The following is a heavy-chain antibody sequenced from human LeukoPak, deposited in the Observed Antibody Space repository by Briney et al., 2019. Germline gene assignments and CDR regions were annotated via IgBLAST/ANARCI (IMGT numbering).Heavy chain of an antibody. J-gene: IGHJ6*02. V-gene: IGHV4-39*01. CDR2: MYYSGGT. D-gene: IGHD5-12*01. Sequence: SETLSLTCTVSGVSINNDSFYWGWIRQPPGKGLEWIGNMYYSGGTYYNPSLKSRLTISVDTSKNQFSLKLSSVTAADTAVYYCARTGVATSRYYYYAMDVWGQGTTVTVSS. CDR3: ARTGVATSRYYYYAMDV. CDR1: GVSINNDSFY.